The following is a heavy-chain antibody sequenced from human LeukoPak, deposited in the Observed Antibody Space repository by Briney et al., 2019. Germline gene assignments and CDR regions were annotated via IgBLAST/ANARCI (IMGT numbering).Heavy chain of an antibody. V-gene: IGHV3-66*04. D-gene: IGHD6-13*01. CDR1: GFTFSSYA. CDR2: IYSGGST. CDR3: ASHSSSWYYYYMDV. J-gene: IGHJ6*03. Sequence: GGSLRLSCAASGFTFSSYAMSWVRQAPGKGLEWVSVIYSGGSTYYADSVKGRFTISRDNSKNTLYLQMNSLRAEDTAVYYCASHSSSWYYYYMDVWGKGTTVTISS.